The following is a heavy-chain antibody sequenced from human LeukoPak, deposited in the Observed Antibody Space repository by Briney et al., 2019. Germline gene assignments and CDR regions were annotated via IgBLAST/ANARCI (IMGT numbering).Heavy chain of an antibody. J-gene: IGHJ6*03. V-gene: IGHV3-21*01. CDR3: ARVSIAVAGYYYYYYMDV. D-gene: IGHD6-19*01. CDR1: GFTFSNYS. Sequence: GGSLRLSCAVSGFTFSNYSTNWVRQAPGKGLEWVSSISSSSSYIYYADSVKGRFTISRDNAKNSLYLQMNSLRAEDTAVYYCARVSIAVAGYYYYYYMDVWGKGTTVTVSS. CDR2: ISSSSSYI.